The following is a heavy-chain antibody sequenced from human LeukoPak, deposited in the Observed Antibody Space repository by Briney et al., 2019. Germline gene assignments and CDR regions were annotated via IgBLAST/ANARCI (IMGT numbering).Heavy chain of an antibody. Sequence: PSETLSLTCTVSGGSISNFYWSWIRQFPGKGLEWIGYIYYSGSTKYNPSLKSRVTISVDTSKKQFSLKLSSVTAADTAVYYCARVNWGYYFDYWGQGTLVTVSS. CDR1: GGSISNFY. J-gene: IGHJ4*02. D-gene: IGHD3-16*01. CDR2: IYYSGST. CDR3: ARVNWGYYFDY. V-gene: IGHV4-59*01.